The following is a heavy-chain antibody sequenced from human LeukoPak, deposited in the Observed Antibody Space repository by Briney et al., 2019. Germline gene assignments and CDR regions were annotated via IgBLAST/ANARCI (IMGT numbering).Heavy chain of an antibody. J-gene: IGHJ3*02. Sequence: GGSLRLSCAASGFIFSTYSMNWVRQAPGKGLEWVSSISSSSNYIYYADSVKGRFTISRDNAKNSLYLQMNSLRAEDTAVYYCARGRSITLLRGVAMSDGFDIWGQGAMVAVSS. CDR3: ARGRSITLLRGVAMSDGFDI. D-gene: IGHD3-10*01. CDR2: ISSSSNYI. V-gene: IGHV3-21*01. CDR1: GFIFSTYS.